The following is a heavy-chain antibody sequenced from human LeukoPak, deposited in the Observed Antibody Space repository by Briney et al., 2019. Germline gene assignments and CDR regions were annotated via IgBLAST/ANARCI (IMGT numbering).Heavy chain of an antibody. CDR1: GFTFSSYA. J-gene: IGHJ3*02. CDR3: AKSFLTTATGTGRAFDI. V-gene: IGHV3-23*01. CDR2: ISGSGGST. Sequence: PGGSLRLSCAASGFTFSSYAMSWVRQAPGKGPEWVSAISGSGGSTYHADPLKGRFTISRDNSKNTLYLQMNSLRAEDTAEYYCAKSFLTTATGTGRAFDIWGQGTVVTVSS. D-gene: IGHD1-1*01.